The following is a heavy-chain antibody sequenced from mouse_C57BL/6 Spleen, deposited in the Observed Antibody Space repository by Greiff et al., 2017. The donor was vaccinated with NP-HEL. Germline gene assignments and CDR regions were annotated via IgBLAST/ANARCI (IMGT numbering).Heavy chain of an antibody. D-gene: IGHD1-1*01. CDR2: IRNKANNHAT. V-gene: IGHV6-6*01. Sequence: EVQLVESGGGLVQPGGSMKLSCAASGFTFSDAWMDWVRQSPEKGLEWVAEIRNKANNHATYYAESVKGRFTISRDDSKSSVYLQMNSLRAEDTGIYYCTRTHYYGSSYVEAWFAYWGQGTLVTVSA. CDR1: GFTFSDAW. CDR3: TRTHYYGSSYVEAWFAY. J-gene: IGHJ3*01.